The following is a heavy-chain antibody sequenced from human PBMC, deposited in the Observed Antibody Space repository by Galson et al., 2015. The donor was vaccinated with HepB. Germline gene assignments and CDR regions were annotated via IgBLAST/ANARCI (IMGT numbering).Heavy chain of an antibody. J-gene: IGHJ4*02. V-gene: IGHV3-30*18. CDR2: ISYDGSNK. Sequence: SLRLSCAASGFTFSSYGMHWVRQAPGKGLEWVAVISYDGSNKYYADSVKGRFTISRDNSKNTLYLQMNSLRAEDTAVYYCAKGSTGGGGELLRPYSLYYFDYWGQGTLITVSS. CDR1: GFTFSSYG. D-gene: IGHD1-26*01. CDR3: AKGSTGGGGELLRPYSLYYFDY.